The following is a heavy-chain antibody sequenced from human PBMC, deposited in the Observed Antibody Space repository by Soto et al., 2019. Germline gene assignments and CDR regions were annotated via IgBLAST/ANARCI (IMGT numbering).Heavy chain of an antibody. J-gene: IGHJ4*02. CDR1: GFSLSTSGMR. Sequence: SGPTLVNPTQTLTLTCTFSGFSLSTSGMRVRWIRQPPGKALEWLARIDWDDDKFYSTSLKTRLTISKDTSKNQVVLTMTNMDPVDTATYYCARISPPVRGVYYFDYWGQGTLVTVSA. V-gene: IGHV2-70*04. D-gene: IGHD3-10*01. CDR3: ARISPPVRGVYYFDY. CDR2: IDWDDDK.